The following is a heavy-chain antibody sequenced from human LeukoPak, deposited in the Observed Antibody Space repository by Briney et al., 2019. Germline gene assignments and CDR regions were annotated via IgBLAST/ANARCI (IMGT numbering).Heavy chain of an antibody. D-gene: IGHD3-22*01. CDR2: IWYDGSNK. J-gene: IGHJ4*02. Sequence: GGSLRPSCAASGFTFSSYGMHWVRQAPGKGLEWVAVIWYDGSNKYYADSVKGRFTISRDNSKNTLYLQMDRLRAEDKAVYYCARGGTRNYYYTEASFDYWGQGTLVTVSS. CDR1: GFTFSSYG. CDR3: ARGGTRNYYYTEASFDY. V-gene: IGHV3-33*01.